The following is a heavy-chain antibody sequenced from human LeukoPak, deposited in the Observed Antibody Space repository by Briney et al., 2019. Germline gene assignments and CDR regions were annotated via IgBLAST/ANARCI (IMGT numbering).Heavy chain of an antibody. Sequence: PGGSLRLSCAASGFTFSDHYMSWIRQAPGKGLEWVSYISSSGRTIYYADSVKGRFTISRDNAKNSLYLQMNSLRAEDTAVYYCARGRATYCFDYWGQGTLVTVSS. CDR1: GFTFSDHY. CDR3: ARGRATYCFDY. D-gene: IGHD2-21*01. J-gene: IGHJ4*02. CDR2: ISSSGRTI. V-gene: IGHV3-11*01.